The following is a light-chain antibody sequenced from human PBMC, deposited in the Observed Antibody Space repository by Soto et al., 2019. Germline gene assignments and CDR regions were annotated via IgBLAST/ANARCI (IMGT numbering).Light chain of an antibody. V-gene: IGKV1-9*01. CDR2: AAS. Sequence: DIQLTQSPSFLSASVGDRITIACRASQGISTYLAWYQQKPGKAPKLLIYAASTLESGVPSRFSGSGSGTEFTLTISSLQPEDFATYYCQHLNSYPAITFGQGTQLEIK. J-gene: IGKJ5*01. CDR3: QHLNSYPAIT. CDR1: QGISTY.